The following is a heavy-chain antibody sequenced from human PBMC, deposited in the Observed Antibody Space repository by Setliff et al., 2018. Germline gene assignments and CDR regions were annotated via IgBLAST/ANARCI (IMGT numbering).Heavy chain of an antibody. V-gene: IGHV4-59*01. J-gene: IGHJ5*02. D-gene: IGHD3-3*01. Sequence: PSETLSLTCTVSGDSISSYYWSWIRQPPGKGLEWIGYIYYSGSTNYNPSLKSRVTMSVATFENHFSLKLNSLTAADTAVYYCARVITVFGVVIMENWFDPWGQGTLVTVSS. CDR3: ARVITVFGVVIMENWFDP. CDR1: GDSISSYY. CDR2: IYYSGST.